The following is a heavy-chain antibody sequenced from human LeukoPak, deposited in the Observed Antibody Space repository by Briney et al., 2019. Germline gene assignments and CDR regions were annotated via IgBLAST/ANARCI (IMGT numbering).Heavy chain of an antibody. CDR1: GFTFDDYA. CDR3: AKDMTVTTEGAFDI. V-gene: IGHV3-9*01. J-gene: IGHJ3*02. CDR2: ISWNSGSI. Sequence: GGSLRLSCAVSGFTFDDYAMHWVRHAPGKGLELVSGISWNSGSIGYADSVKGRFTISRDNAKNSLYLQMNSLRAEDTALYYCAKDMTVTTEGAFDIWGQGTMVTVSS. D-gene: IGHD4-17*01.